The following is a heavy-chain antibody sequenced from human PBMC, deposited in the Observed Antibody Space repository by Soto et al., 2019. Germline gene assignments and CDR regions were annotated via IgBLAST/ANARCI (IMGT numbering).Heavy chain of an antibody. CDR3: ARGNWNYYYGFDV. Sequence: GGSLRLSCAASEFTFDKYYMTWVRQAPGKGPEWVANIKPDGSEQYYVDSVKGRFTISRDNANNSLYLQMNSLRAEDTAVYFCARGNWNYYYGFDVWGQGTAVTVSS. CDR2: IKPDGSEQ. D-gene: IGHD1-20*01. V-gene: IGHV3-7*01. J-gene: IGHJ6*02. CDR1: EFTFDKYY.